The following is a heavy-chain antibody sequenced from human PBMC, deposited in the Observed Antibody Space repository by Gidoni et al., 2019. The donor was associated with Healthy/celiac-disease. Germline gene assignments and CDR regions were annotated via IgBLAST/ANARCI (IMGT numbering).Heavy chain of an antibody. CDR2: SSSSSSYT. V-gene: IGHV3-11*05. Sequence: QVQLVESGGGLVKPGGSLRLSCAASGFTFSDYYMSWIRQAPGKGLEWVSYSSSSSSYTNYADSVKGRFTISRDNAKNSLYLQMNSLRAEDTAVYYCARVRDELLWFGESLGAFDIWGQGTMVTVSS. D-gene: IGHD3-10*01. CDR1: GFTFSDYY. J-gene: IGHJ3*02. CDR3: ARVRDELLWFGESLGAFDI.